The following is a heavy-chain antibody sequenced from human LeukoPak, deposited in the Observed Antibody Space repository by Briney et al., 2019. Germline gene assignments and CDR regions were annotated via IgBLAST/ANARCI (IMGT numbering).Heavy chain of an antibody. V-gene: IGHV1-18*04. D-gene: IGHD3-16*01. CDR2: ISGYNGDT. CDR3: VRAPAVPLIPIGMNV. Sequence: ASVKVSFKASGYSLTHFCVPWVRQAPGQGLEWMGWISGYNGDTNYAQRFQGRVTMTTDSSTSTGYMELKNLRSDDTATFYCVRAPAVPLIPIGMNVWGQGTTVIVSS. CDR1: GYSLTHFC. J-gene: IGHJ6*01.